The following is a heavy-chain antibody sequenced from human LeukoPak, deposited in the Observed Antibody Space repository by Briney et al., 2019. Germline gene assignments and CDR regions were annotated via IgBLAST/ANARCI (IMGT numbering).Heavy chain of an antibody. CDR3: ARDAHYYDSSGLAGDAFDI. J-gene: IGHJ3*02. D-gene: IGHD3-22*01. V-gene: IGHV1-18*01. CDR2: ISGYNGNT. CDR1: GGTFSSYT. Sequence: ASVKVSCKASGGTFSSYTINWVRQATGQGLEWMGGISGYNGNTNYAQKFQGRVTMTRDTSTSTAYMELRSLRSDDTAVYYCARDAHYYDSSGLAGDAFDIWGQGTMVTVSS.